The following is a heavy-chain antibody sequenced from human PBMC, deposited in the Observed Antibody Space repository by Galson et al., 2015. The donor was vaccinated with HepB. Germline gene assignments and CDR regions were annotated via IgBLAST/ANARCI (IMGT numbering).Heavy chain of an antibody. Sequence: SVKVSCKASGYTFTSYSMHWVRQAPGQRLEWMGWINAGNGNTKYSQKFQGRVTITRDTSASTAYMDLSSLRSEDTALYYCARGGVSGGAAAGPFDYWGQGTLVTVSS. V-gene: IGHV1-3*01. CDR3: ARGGVSGGAAAGPFDY. CDR2: INAGNGNT. D-gene: IGHD6-13*01. CDR1: GYTFTSYS. J-gene: IGHJ4*02.